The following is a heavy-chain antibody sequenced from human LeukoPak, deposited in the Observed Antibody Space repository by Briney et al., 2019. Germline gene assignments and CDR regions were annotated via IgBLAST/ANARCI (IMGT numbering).Heavy chain of an antibody. CDR2: IYHSGST. D-gene: IGHD1-7*01. Sequence: PSETLSLTCAVSGYSISSGYYWGWIRQPPGKGLEWIGSIYHSGSTYYNPSLKSRVTISVDTSKNQFSLKLSSVTAADTAVYYCARQSGTRGNGDWFDPWGQGTLVTVSS. V-gene: IGHV4-38-2*01. CDR1: GYSISSGYY. J-gene: IGHJ5*02. CDR3: ARQSGTRGNGDWFDP.